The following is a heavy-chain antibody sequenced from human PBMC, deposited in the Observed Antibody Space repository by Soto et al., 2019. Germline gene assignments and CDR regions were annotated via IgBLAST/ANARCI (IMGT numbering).Heavy chain of an antibody. CDR3: ARGGAAAGPTRMDV. CDR2: IGTAGDT. CDR1: GFTCSSYD. J-gene: IGHJ6*03. D-gene: IGHD6-13*01. V-gene: IGHV3-13*01. Sequence: AGSMRLSCAASGFTCSSYDMHWVRQATGKGLEWVSAIGTAGDTYYPGSVKGRFTISRENAKNSLYLQMNSLRAGDTAVYYCARGGAAAGPTRMDVRGKGTTVTVSS.